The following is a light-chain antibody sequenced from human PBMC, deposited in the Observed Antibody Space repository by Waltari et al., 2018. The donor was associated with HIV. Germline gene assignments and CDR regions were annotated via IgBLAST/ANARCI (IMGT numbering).Light chain of an antibody. J-gene: IGLJ1*01. CDR2: KDS. V-gene: IGLV3-25*03. CDR1: ALPKQY. Sequence: SYELTQPPSVSVSPGQTARITCSGDALPKQYAYWYQQKPGQAPVVMIYKDSERPSGIPERFSGSSSGTTVTLTISGGQAEDEADYYCQSADSSGTHYVFGTGTKVTVL. CDR3: QSADSSGTHYV.